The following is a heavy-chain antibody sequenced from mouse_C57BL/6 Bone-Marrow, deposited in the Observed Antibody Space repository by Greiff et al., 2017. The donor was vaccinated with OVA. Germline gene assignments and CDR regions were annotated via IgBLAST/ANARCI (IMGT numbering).Heavy chain of an antibody. V-gene: IGHV6-3*01. CDR3: TRGNDAAY. D-gene: IGHD2-12*01. CDR2: IRLKSDNYAT. CDR1: GFTFSNYW. Sequence: EVNVVESGGGLVQPGGSMKLSCVASGFTFSNYWMNWVRQSPEKGLEWVAQIRLKSDNYATHYAESVKGRFTISRDDSKSSVYLQMNNLRAEDTGIYYCTRGNDAAYWGQGTLVTVSA. J-gene: IGHJ3*01.